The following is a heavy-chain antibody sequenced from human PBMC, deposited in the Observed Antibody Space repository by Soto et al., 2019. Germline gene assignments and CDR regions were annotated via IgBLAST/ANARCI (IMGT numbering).Heavy chain of an antibody. Sequence: ASVKVSCKPFGYTFTSYYIHLVRQAPGEGLEWMGIVNPSSGVTGYTQKFQGRVTMTTDTSTSTVYMELSSLRSEDTAVYYCARDMREGLSGWHGVDYWGQGTLVTVSS. CDR3: ARDMREGLSGWHGVDY. V-gene: IGHV1-46*01. CDR1: GYTFTSYY. D-gene: IGHD6-19*01. J-gene: IGHJ4*02. CDR2: VNPSSGVT.